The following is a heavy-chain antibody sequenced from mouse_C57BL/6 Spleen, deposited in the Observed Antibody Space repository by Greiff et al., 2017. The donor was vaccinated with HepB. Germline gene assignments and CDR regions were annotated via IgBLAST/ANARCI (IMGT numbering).Heavy chain of an antibody. CDR2: IDPETGGT. J-gene: IGHJ2*01. Sequence: VQLQQSGAELVRPGASVTLSCKASGYTFTDYEMHWVKQTPVHGLEWIGAIDPETGGTAYNQKFKGKAILTADKSSSTAYMELRSLTSEDSAVYYGKDYGSSYDYFDYWGQGTTLTVSS. V-gene: IGHV1-15*01. CDR1: GYTFTDYE. CDR3: KDYGSSYDYFDY. D-gene: IGHD1-1*01.